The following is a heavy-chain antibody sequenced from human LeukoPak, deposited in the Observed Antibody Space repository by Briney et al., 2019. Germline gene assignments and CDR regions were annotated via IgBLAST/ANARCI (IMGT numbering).Heavy chain of an antibody. V-gene: IGHV4-34*04. J-gene: IGHJ4*02. CDR2: INHSGYT. D-gene: IGHD4-17*01. CDR1: GVSFDYYY. CDR3: TRMTTGHDY. Sequence: SETLSLTFAVSGVSFDYYYWAWVRPTPGKGLEWIGEINHSGYTNDSPSLKSRATLSIDTSRKQFSLNLRSVTVADAGIYYCTRMTTGHDYWGQGTLVTVSS.